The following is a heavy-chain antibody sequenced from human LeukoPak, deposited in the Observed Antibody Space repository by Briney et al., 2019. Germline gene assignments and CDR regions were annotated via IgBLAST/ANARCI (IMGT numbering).Heavy chain of an antibody. CDR2: INWNGGST. J-gene: IGHJ3*02. CDR1: GFTFDDHG. D-gene: IGHD6-19*01. Sequence: GGSLRLSCEASGFTFDDHGMSWVRQAPGKGLEWVSGINWNGGSTGYADSVKGRFTISRDNAKNSLYLQMNSLRAEDMALYSCAKDRTSGWYPSLDFVDAFDIWGQGTMVTVSS. V-gene: IGHV3-20*04. CDR3: AKDRTSGWYPSLDFVDAFDI.